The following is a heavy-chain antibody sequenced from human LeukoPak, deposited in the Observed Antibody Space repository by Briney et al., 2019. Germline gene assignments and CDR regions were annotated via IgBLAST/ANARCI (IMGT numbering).Heavy chain of an antibody. CDR3: ARRVGYCSSTSCFYYMDV. CDR2: IYTSGST. J-gene: IGHJ6*03. D-gene: IGHD2-2*01. Sequence: SETLSLTCTVSGGSISSAGHYWSWIRQPPGKGLEWIGYIYTSGSTNYNPSLKSRVTISVDTSKDQFSLKLSSVTAADTAVYYCARRVGYCSSTSCFYYMDVWGKGTTVTVSS. CDR1: GGSISSAGHY. V-gene: IGHV4-61*08.